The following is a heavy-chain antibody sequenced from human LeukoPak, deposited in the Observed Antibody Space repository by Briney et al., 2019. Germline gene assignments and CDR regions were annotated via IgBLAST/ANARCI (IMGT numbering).Heavy chain of an antibody. CDR2: ISSSGSTI. CDR1: GFTFSDYY. CDR3: ARNGYCSSTSCYDFDY. V-gene: IGHV3-11*01. D-gene: IGHD2-2*01. Sequence: PGGSLRLSCAASGFTFSDYYMSWTRQAPGKGLEWVSYISSSGSTIYYADSVKGRFTISRDNAKNSLYLQMNSLRAEDTAVYYCARNGYCSSTSCYDFDYWGQGTLVTVSS. J-gene: IGHJ4*02.